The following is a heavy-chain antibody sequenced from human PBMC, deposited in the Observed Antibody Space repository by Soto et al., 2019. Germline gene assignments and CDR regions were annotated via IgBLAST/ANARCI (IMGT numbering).Heavy chain of an antibody. D-gene: IGHD1-1*01. V-gene: IGHV3-7*03. CDR3: ARDQSNNWSGPFDC. CDR2: IKEDGSEK. CDR1: GFTFSTYW. Sequence: EVQLVESGGGLVQPGGSLRLSCAASGFTFSTYWMNWVRHVPGNGLEWVANIKEDGSEKRYVASVKGRFTISRDNAKNSLYLQINSLRAEDTAVYYCARDQSNNWSGPFDCWGRGTLVTVSS. J-gene: IGHJ4*02.